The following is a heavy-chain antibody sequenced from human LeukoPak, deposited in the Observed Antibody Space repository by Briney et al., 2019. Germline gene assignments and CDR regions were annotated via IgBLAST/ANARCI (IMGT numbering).Heavy chain of an antibody. CDR2: ISSSGSTI. J-gene: IGHJ6*02. D-gene: IGHD3-22*01. CDR3: AREGDYYDSSGPNYYYYGMDV. CDR1: GFTFSSYW. V-gene: IGHV3-48*04. Sequence: GGSLRLSCAASGFTFSSYWMSWVRQAPGKGLEWVSYISSSGSTIYYADSVKGRFTISRDNAKNSLYLQMNSLRAEDTAVYYCAREGDYYDSSGPNYYYYGMDVWGQGTTVTVSS.